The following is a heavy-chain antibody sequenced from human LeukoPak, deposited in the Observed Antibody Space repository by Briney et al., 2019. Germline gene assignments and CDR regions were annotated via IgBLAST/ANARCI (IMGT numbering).Heavy chain of an antibody. CDR3: ARGGSYLSAFDI. D-gene: IGHD1-26*01. V-gene: IGHV3-53*01. CDR2: IYSGGST. Sequence: GGSLRLSCSASGFTVSSNYMSWVRQAPGKGLEWVSIIYSGGSTFYADSVKGRFTISRDNSKNTLYLQMNSLRAEDTAVYYCARGGSYLSAFDIWGQGTMVTVSS. J-gene: IGHJ3*02. CDR1: GFTVSSNY.